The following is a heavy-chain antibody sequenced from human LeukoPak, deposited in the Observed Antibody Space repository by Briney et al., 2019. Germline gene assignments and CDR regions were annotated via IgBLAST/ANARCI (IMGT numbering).Heavy chain of an antibody. Sequence: SETLSLTCAVSGGSTSSSNWWSWVRQPPGKGLEWIGEIYHIGSTNYNPSLKSRVTISVDKSKNQFSLKLSSVTAADTAVYYCARGGVDYGDYEESLYYYGMDVWGQGTTVTVSS. CDR1: GGSTSSSNW. D-gene: IGHD4-17*01. CDR3: ARGGVDYGDYEESLYYYGMDV. CDR2: IYHIGST. J-gene: IGHJ6*02. V-gene: IGHV4-4*02.